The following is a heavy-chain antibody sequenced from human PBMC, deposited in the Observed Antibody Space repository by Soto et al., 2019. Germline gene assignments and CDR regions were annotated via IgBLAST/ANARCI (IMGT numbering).Heavy chain of an antibody. Sequence: QVQLQESGPGLVKPSETLSLTCTVSGGSISSYYWSWIRQPPGKGLEWIGYIYYSGSTNYNPSLKGRVTISVDTSKNQFSLKLSSVTAADTAVYYCASNRYSGSYLGLYYYGMDVWGQGTTVTVSS. J-gene: IGHJ6*02. V-gene: IGHV4-59*01. CDR3: ASNRYSGSYLGLYYYGMDV. CDR2: IYYSGST. D-gene: IGHD1-26*01. CDR1: GGSISSYY.